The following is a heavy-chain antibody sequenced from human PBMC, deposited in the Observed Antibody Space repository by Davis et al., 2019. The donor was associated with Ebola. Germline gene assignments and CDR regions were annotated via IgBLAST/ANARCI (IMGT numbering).Heavy chain of an antibody. CDR3: ARGECSSTSCYYYYGMDV. CDR1: GFTFSSYW. Sequence: HTGGSLRLSCAASGFTFSSYWMHWVRQAPGKGLVWVSRINSDGSSTSYADSVKGRFTISRDNAKNTLYLQMNSLRAEDTAVYYSARGECSSTSCYYYYGMDVWGKGTTVTVSS. J-gene: IGHJ6*04. V-gene: IGHV3-74*01. CDR2: INSDGSST. D-gene: IGHD2-2*01.